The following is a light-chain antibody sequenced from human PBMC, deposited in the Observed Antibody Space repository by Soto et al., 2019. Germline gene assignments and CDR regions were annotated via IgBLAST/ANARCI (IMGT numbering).Light chain of an antibody. J-gene: IGKJ1*01. CDR3: QQYNNWPQT. V-gene: IGKV3-15*01. CDR1: QSVGTT. CDR2: GAS. Sequence: EIVMTQSPATLSLSPGEGATLSCRASQSVGTTLAWYQQKPGQAPRLLIFGASTRVTGVPARFSGSGSGTEFTLTISSLQSEDFAVYYCQQYNNWPQTFGQGTKVDIK.